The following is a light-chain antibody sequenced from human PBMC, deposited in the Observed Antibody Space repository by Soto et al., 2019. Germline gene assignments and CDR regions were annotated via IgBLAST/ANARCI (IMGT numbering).Light chain of an antibody. V-gene: IGLV1-51*01. CDR1: SSNIGNNY. CDR3: ATWDSSLSAVV. CDR2: DNN. J-gene: IGLJ2*01. Sequence: QSVLTQPPSVSAAPGQTVTISCSGSSSNIGNNYVSWYQQLPGTAPKLVIYDNNKRPSGSPDRFSGSKSGTSATLGITGLQTGDEGDYFCATWDSSLSAVVFGGGTKLT.